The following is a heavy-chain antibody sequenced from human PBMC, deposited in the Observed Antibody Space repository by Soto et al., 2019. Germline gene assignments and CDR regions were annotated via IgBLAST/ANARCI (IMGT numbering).Heavy chain of an antibody. Sequence: PSETLSLTCTVSGGSISSGGYYWRWIRQHPGKGLEWIGYIYYSGSTHYNPSLKSRVTISVDTSKNQFSLKLSSVTAADTAVYYCAREARMGGDELDAFDIWGQGTMVTVSS. J-gene: IGHJ3*02. V-gene: IGHV4-31*03. D-gene: IGHD4-17*01. CDR1: GGSISSGGYY. CDR3: AREARMGGDELDAFDI. CDR2: IYYSGST.